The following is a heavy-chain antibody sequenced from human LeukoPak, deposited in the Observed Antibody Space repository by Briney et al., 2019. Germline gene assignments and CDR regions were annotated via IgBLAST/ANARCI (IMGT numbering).Heavy chain of an antibody. V-gene: IGHV5-51*01. J-gene: IGHJ5*02. CDR1: GYTFTTYW. CDR2: IYPGDSDT. CDR3: ARRCYDTGSYRNWFAP. Sequence: GESLKISCKASGYTFTTYWIGWVRQIPGKGLEWMGIIYPGDSDTRYSPSFQGQVTFSVDKSISTAYLQWSSLKASDSAMYYCARRCYDTGSYRNWFAPWGQGTLVTVSS. D-gene: IGHD3-10*01.